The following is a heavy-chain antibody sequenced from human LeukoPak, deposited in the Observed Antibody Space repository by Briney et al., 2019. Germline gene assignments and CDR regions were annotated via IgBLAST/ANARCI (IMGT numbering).Heavy chain of an antibody. J-gene: IGHJ4*02. D-gene: IGHD5-18*01. Sequence: PGGSLRLACATPGFAFNTYPMSWVRQAPGKGLEWVSTISGNGAKTFSEGSVKGRFSISRDNSKNTLYLQMNSLRAEDTALYYCAKDLGYSYGWVDHWGQGRLVNVSS. CDR1: GFAFNTYP. V-gene: IGHV3-23*01. CDR3: AKDLGYSYGWVDH. CDR2: ISGNGAKT.